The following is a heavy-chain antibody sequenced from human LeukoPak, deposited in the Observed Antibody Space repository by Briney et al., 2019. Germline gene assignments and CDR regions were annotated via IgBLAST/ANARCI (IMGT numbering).Heavy chain of an antibody. D-gene: IGHD2-21*02. CDR2: IYYSETT. J-gene: IGHJ6*03. Sequence: SSETLSLTCSVSGGSISNFWSWIRQPPGKGLECIGFIYYSETTNYNPSFKSRVTISVDTSKNQFSLKLISATAADTAVYYCARGTASGYYYYMDVWGRGTTVTVSS. CDR1: GGSISNF. V-gene: IGHV4-59*01. CDR3: ARGTASGYYYYMDV.